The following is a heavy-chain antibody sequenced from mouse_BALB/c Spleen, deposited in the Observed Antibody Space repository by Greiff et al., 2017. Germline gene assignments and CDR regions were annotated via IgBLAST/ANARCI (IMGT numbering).Heavy chain of an antibody. Sequence: QVQLKESGPGLVAPSQSLSITCTVSGFSLTSYGVHWVRQPPGKGLEWLGVIWAGGSTNYNSALMSRLSISKDNSKSQVFLKMNSLQTDDTAMYYCARASYGYDGDAMDYWGQGTSVTVSS. CDR2: IWAGGST. CDR3: ARASYGYDGDAMDY. CDR1: GFSLTSYG. D-gene: IGHD2-9*01. J-gene: IGHJ4*01. V-gene: IGHV2-9*02.